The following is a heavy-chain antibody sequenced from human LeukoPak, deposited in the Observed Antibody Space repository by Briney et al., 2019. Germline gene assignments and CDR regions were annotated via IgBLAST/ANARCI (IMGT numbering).Heavy chain of an antibody. CDR3: ARGGSRQYNF. Sequence: GGSLSLSCAASGFTFSSYWMSWVRQAPGKGLEWVANIRHDGSEKYYVDSVKGRFTISRDNAKDSLYLQMNSLRVEDTAVYYCARGGSRQYNFWGQGTLVTVSS. J-gene: IGHJ4*02. D-gene: IGHD5-18*01. CDR2: IRHDGSEK. V-gene: IGHV3-7*01. CDR1: GFTFSSYW.